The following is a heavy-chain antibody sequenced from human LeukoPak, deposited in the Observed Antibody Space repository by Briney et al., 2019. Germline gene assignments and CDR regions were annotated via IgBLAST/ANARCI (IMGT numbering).Heavy chain of an antibody. CDR2: IWYDGSNK. D-gene: IGHD6-19*01. V-gene: IGHV3-33*01. J-gene: IGHJ4*02. CDR1: GFTFSSHG. CDR3: AGSIAVAGTIYY. Sequence: KSGGSLRLSCAASGFTFSSHGMHWVRQAPGKGLEWVAVIWYDGSNKYYADSVKGRFTISRDNSKNTLYLQMNSLRVEDTGVYYCAGSIAVAGTIYYWGQGSLVTVSP.